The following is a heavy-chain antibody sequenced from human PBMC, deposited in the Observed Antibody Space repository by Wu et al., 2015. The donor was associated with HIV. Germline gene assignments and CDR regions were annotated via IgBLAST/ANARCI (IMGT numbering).Heavy chain of an antibody. D-gene: IGHD3-10*02. CDR2: IVPLFDAP. CDR3: TRSMFAGGSDTWYSFGK. Sequence: QVQLVQSGAEVKKPGSSVRVSCKASGGTFSSYAINWVRQAPGQGLEWMGRIVPLFDAPNYSQKFHDRLTITADRSTTTAYMQLSSLKSEDTAVYFCTRSMFAGGSDTWYSFGKWGQGTLVSVSS. V-gene: IGHV1-69*13. J-gene: IGHJ4*02. CDR1: GGTFSSYA.